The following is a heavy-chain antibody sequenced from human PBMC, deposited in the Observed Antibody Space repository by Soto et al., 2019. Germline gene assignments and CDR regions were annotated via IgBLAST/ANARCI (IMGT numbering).Heavy chain of an antibody. Sequence: EVQLVESGGGLVQPGESLRLSCAASGFTFDYYWMHWVRQAPGKGLVWVSRVHSDGTTTTYADSVKGRFTISRDNGWNTVALQMSSLRAEDTGITYCARGDGGGFDLWGHGTVVTVSS. CDR1: GFTFDYYW. D-gene: IGHD3-10*01. CDR3: ARGDGGGFDL. V-gene: IGHV3-74*01. CDR2: VHSDGTTT. J-gene: IGHJ3*01.